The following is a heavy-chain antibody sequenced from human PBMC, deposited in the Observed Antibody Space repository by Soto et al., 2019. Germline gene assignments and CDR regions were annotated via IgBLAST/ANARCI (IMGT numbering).Heavy chain of an antibody. Sequence: SVKVSCKTSGFTFTSSAMQWGRQARGQSLEWIGWIVVGSGNTNYAQKLQGRVTMTTDTSTSTAYMELRSLRSDDTAVYYCARGRNYDILTGYYLLLDYWGQGTLVTVSS. J-gene: IGHJ4*02. CDR3: ARGRNYDILTGYYLLLDY. D-gene: IGHD3-9*01. CDR1: GFTFTSSA. V-gene: IGHV1-58*02. CDR2: IVVGSGNT.